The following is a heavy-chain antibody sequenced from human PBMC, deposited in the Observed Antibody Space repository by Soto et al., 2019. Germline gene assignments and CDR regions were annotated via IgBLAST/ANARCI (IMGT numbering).Heavy chain of an antibody. CDR1: GGSISSYY. CDR2: IYYSGST. Sequence: SETLSLTCTVSGGSISSYYWSLIRQPPGKGLEWIGYIYYSGSTNYNPSLKSRVTISVDTSKNQFSLKPSSVTAADTAVYYCARRYDISIDYWGQGTLVTVSS. CDR3: ARRYDISIDY. J-gene: IGHJ4*02. D-gene: IGHD3-16*01. V-gene: IGHV4-59*08.